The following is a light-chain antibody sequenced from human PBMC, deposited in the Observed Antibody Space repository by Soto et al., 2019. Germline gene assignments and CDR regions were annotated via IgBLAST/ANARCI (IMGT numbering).Light chain of an antibody. J-gene: IGLJ1*01. CDR1: SSDVGAYNY. Sequence: QSVLTQPASVSGSPGQSVTISCTGTSSDVGAYNYVSWYQQHPGKAPKLMIYEVSNRPSGVSNRFSGSNSGNTASLTISGLQAEDEADYYCNSYTGSSTRFVFGTGTKLTVL. V-gene: IGLV2-14*01. CDR2: EVS. CDR3: NSYTGSSTRFV.